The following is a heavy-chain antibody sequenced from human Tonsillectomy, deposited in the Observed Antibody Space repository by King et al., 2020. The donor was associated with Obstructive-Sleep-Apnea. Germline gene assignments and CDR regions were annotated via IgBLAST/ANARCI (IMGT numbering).Heavy chain of an antibody. CDR3: GGAPYYYYGMDV. J-gene: IGHJ6*02. CDR1: GGSIRSYY. V-gene: IGHV4-59*01. CDR2: MYYSGST. D-gene: IGHD3-16*01. Sequence: QLQESGPGLVKPSETLSLTCTVSGGSIRSYYWSWIRQPPGKGLEWIGYMYYSGSTNYNPSLQSRGTISVEPSKNQFSLKLTSVTAADTAVYYCGGAPYYYYGMDVWGQGTTVTVSS.